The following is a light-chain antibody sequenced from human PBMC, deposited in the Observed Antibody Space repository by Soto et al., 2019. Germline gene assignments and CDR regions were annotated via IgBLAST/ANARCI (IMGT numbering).Light chain of an antibody. J-gene: IGKJ5*01. CDR1: QNVSTNS. V-gene: IGKV3D-20*02. Sequence: EIVSTQGPDSLSLSPGESATLSWRASQNVSTNSLAWYQQRPGQAPRPLIDGASSRATGIPDRFSGSGSGTDFTLSISSLEPEDFAVYYCQLSQQRSSWPPIAFGQGTRLEIK. CDR2: GAS. CDR3: QLSQQRSSWPPIA.